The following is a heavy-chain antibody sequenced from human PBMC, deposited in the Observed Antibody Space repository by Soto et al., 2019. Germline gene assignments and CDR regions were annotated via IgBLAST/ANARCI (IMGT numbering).Heavy chain of an antibody. CDR2: ISAYNGNT. D-gene: IGHD5-12*01. Sequence: ASVKVSCKASGYTFTSYGISWVRQAPGQGLEWMGWISAYNGNTNYAQKLQGRVTMTTDTSTSTAYMELRSLRSDDTAVYYCARDESIVATINWFDPWGQGTLVTAPQ. V-gene: IGHV1-18*01. J-gene: IGHJ5*02. CDR1: GYTFTSYG. CDR3: ARDESIVATINWFDP.